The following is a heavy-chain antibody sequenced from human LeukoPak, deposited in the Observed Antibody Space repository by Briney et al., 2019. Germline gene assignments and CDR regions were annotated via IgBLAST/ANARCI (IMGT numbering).Heavy chain of an antibody. CDR1: GFTFSSYG. CDR3: AGSSFRYSSGCGGY. CDR2: IWYDGSNK. Sequence: GRSLRLSCAASGFTFSSYGMHWVRQAPGKGLEWVAVIWYDGSNKYYADSVKGRFTISRDNSKNTLYLQMNSLRAEDTAVYYCAGSSFRYSSGCGGYWGQGTLVTVSS. J-gene: IGHJ4*02. D-gene: IGHD6-19*01. V-gene: IGHV3-33*01.